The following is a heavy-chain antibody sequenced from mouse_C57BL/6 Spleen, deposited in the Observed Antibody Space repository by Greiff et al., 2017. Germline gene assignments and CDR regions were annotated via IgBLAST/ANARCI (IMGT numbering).Heavy chain of an antibody. V-gene: IGHV1-62-2*01. J-gene: IGHJ3*01. D-gene: IGHD2-2*01. CDR2: FYPGSGSI. CDR1: GYTFTEYT. Sequence: VQLQQSGAELVKPGASVKLSCKASGYTFTEYTIHWVKQRSGQGLEWIGRFYPGSGSIKYNEKFKDKATLTADKSSSTVYMQLRRLTSEDSAVYFCARHEGYGYAWFAYWGQGTLVTVSA. CDR3: ARHEGYGYAWFAY.